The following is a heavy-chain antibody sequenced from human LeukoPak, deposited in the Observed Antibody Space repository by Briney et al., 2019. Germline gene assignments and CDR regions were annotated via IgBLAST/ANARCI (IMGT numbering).Heavy chain of an antibody. J-gene: IGHJ4*02. CDR2: ISGSIITT. V-gene: IGHV3-23*01. CDR3: ARDGYNSHY. D-gene: IGHD5-24*01. CDR1: GFTFSNYA. Sequence: GGSLRLSCAASGFTFSNYAMNWVRQAPGKGLEWVSGISGSIITTYYADSVKGRFTISRDNSKNTLYLQMNSLRAEDTAVYYCARDGYNSHYWGQGTLVTVSS.